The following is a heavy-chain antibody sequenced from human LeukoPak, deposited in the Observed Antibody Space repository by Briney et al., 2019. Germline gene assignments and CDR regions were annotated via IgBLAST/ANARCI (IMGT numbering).Heavy chain of an antibody. J-gene: IGHJ4*02. CDR2: TSDRGDYT. V-gene: IGHV3-23*01. D-gene: IGHD4/OR15-4a*01. CDR3: AKKAQYDGHYPLDY. Sequence: GGSLRLSCGASGFTFSSYSMSWVRQAPGKGLEWVSGTSDRGDYTYYADSVKGRFTISRDTSKNTLYLQMNSLRAEDTALYFCAKKAQYDGHYPLDYWGQGTLVTVSA. CDR1: GFTFSSYS.